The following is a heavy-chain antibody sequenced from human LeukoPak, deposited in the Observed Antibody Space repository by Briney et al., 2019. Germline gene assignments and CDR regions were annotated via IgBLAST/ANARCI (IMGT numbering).Heavy chain of an antibody. CDR3: AGGTTGTTATPPYYYYYGMDV. Sequence: SETLSLTCAVYGGSFSGYYWSWIRQPPGKGLEWIGEINHSGSTNYNPSLKSRVTISVDTSKNQFSLKLSSVTAADTAVYYCAGGTTGTTATPPYYYYYGMDVWGQGTTVTVSS. CDR2: INHSGST. CDR1: GGSFSGYY. J-gene: IGHJ6*02. D-gene: IGHD1-1*01. V-gene: IGHV4-34*01.